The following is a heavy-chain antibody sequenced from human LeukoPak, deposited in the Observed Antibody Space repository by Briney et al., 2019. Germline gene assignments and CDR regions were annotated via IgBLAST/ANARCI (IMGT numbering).Heavy chain of an antibody. CDR2: IYHSEST. Sequence: PSETLSLTCSVSGFSIKSSYYWAWIRQSPGKGLEWIGSIYHSESTYYNPSLRSRVTISIDTSKNQFSLKLSSVTAADTAVYYCARDRVGATSPDDWYFDLWGRGTLVTVSS. D-gene: IGHD1-26*01. CDR3: ARDRVGATSPDDWYFDL. J-gene: IGHJ2*01. CDR1: GFSIKSSYY. V-gene: IGHV4-38-2*02.